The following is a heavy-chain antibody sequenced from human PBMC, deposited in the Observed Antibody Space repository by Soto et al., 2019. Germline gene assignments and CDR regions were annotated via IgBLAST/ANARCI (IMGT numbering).Heavy chain of an antibody. CDR3: ARGADYDSSGIRLNWFDP. Sequence: GGSLRLSCAASGFTFSSYAIHWVRQAPGKGLEWVAVISYDGSNKYYADSVKGRFTISRDNAKNSLYLQMNSLRDEDTAVYYCARGADYDSSGIRLNWFDPWGQGTLVTVSS. CDR1: GFTFSSYA. J-gene: IGHJ5*02. D-gene: IGHD3-22*01. CDR2: ISYDGSNK. V-gene: IGHV3-30-3*01.